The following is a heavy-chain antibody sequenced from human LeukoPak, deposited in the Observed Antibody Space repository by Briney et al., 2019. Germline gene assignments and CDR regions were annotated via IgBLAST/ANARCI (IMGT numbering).Heavy chain of an antibody. V-gene: IGHV4-39*01. CDR2: IYYSGST. D-gene: IGHD2-21*02. CDR1: GGSISSSSYY. J-gene: IGHJ4*02. CDR3: ARHDHSDKKYCGGDCYVDY. Sequence: SETLSLTCTVSGGSISSSSYYWGWIRQPPGKGLEWIGSIYYSGSTYYNPSLKSRVTISVDTSKNHFSLKVSSVTAADTAVYYCARHDHSDKKYCGGDCYVDYWGQGTLVTVSS.